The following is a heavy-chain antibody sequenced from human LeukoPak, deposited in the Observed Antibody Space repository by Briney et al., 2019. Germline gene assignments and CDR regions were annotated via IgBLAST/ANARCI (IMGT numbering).Heavy chain of an antibody. CDR3: ASEIVQRAAIDY. J-gene: IGHJ4*02. Sequence: PGGSLRLSCAASGFTFSSYEMNWVRQAPGKGLEWVSYISSSGSTIYYADSVKGRFTISRDNAKNTLYLQMNSLRAEDTAVYYCASEIVQRAAIDYWGQGTLVTVSS. CDR1: GFTFSSYE. V-gene: IGHV3-48*03. D-gene: IGHD1-26*01. CDR2: ISSSGSTI.